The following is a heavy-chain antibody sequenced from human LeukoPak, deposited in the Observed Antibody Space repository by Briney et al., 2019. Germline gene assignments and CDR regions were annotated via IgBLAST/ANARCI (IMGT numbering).Heavy chain of an antibody. D-gene: IGHD2-15*01. V-gene: IGHV4-59*01. CDR2: IYYSGST. CDR1: GGSISSYY. CDR3: ARALGYCSGGSCHGYYFDY. Sequence: SETLSLTCTVSGGSISSYYWSWIRQPPGKGLEWIGYIYYSGSTNYNPSLKSRVTISVDTSKNQFSLKLSSVTAADTAVYYCARALGYCSGGSCHGYYFDYWGQGTLVTVSS. J-gene: IGHJ4*02.